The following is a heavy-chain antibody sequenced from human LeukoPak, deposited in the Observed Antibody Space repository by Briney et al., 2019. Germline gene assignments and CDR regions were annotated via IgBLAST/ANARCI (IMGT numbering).Heavy chain of an antibody. V-gene: IGHV4-59*01. D-gene: IGHD3-10*01. CDR3: ARDTGSGSYYNPLDAFDI. CDR1: GGSISSYY. CDR2: IYYSGST. Sequence: SETLSLTCSVSGGSISSYYWSWIRQPPGKGLEWIGYIYYSGSTNYNPSLKSRVTISVDTSKNQFSLKVNSVTAADTAVYYCARDTGSGSYYNPLDAFDIWGQGTMVTVSS. J-gene: IGHJ3*02.